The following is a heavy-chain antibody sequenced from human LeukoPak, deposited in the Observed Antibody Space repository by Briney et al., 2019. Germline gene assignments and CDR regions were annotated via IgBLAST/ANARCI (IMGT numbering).Heavy chain of an antibody. CDR2: ISSSGSTI. Sequence: GGSLRLSCAASGFTFSSYEMSWVRQAPGKGLEWVSYISSSGSTIYYAGSVKGRFTISRDNAKNSLYLQMNSLRAEDTAVYYCAREGDSCTNGVCYRKVDYWGQGTLVTVSS. D-gene: IGHD2-8*01. V-gene: IGHV3-48*03. CDR3: AREGDSCTNGVCYRKVDY. CDR1: GFTFSSYE. J-gene: IGHJ4*02.